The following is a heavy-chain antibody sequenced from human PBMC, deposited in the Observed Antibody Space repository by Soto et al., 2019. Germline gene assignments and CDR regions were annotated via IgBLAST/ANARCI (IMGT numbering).Heavy chain of an antibody. CDR3: ARPVVFIVAAAAKIWFLS. D-gene: IGHD2-15*01. J-gene: IGHJ5*01. CDR2: IYHSGST. Sequence: CQTLSLTCAVSPGCRNRAAYSWSWISQPPRKGLEWIGYIYHSGSTYHNPSLKSPVTISVDRSKNQFSLNLSSVSGAETDVYYCARPVVFIVAAAAKIWFLS. V-gene: IGHV4-30-2*01. CDR1: PGCRNRAAYS.